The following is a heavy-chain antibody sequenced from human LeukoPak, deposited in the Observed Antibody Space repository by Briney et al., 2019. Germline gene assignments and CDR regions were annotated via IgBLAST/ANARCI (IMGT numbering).Heavy chain of an antibody. Sequence: GRSLRLSCAASGFTFSSYGMHWVRQAPGKGLEWVAVIWYDGSSKYYADSVKGRFTISRDNSKNTLYLQMNSLRAEDTAVYYCAKDQVGGSYDPALDYWGQGTLVTVSS. J-gene: IGHJ4*02. CDR2: IWYDGSSK. D-gene: IGHD1-26*01. CDR1: GFTFSSYG. V-gene: IGHV3-33*06. CDR3: AKDQVGGSYDPALDY.